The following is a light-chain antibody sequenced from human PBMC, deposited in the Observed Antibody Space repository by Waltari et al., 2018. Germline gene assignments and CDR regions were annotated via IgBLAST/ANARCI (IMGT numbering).Light chain of an antibody. Sequence: QSVLTQPPSVSAAPGQKVTISCSGGSSNIVDSHVSWYQQLPGAAPNPPIYENKRRPSGVPGRFSCSTSGTAATLDIPGLRPGDEGDYYCGSWDTRLNTGVFGGGTKLTVL. J-gene: IGLJ3*02. CDR3: GSWDTRLNTGV. CDR1: SSNIVDSH. V-gene: IGLV1-51*01. CDR2: ENK.